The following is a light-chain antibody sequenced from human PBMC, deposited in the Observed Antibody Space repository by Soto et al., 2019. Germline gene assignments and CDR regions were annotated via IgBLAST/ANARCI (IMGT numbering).Light chain of an antibody. CDR2: GAS. CDR3: QQYKDWPTT. Sequence: IVLTQSPGTLSLSPGERGTLSCRASQSVGSIYLAWYQQKPGQAPRLLIYGASTRATGIPARFSGSGAGTDFTLTITSLQSEDFGVYFCQQYKDWPTTFCHGTKVDIK. V-gene: IGKV3-15*01. J-gene: IGKJ1*01. CDR1: QSVGSIY.